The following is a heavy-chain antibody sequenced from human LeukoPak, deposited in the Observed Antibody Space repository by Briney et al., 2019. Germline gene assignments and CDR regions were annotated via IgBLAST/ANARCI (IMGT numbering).Heavy chain of an antibody. CDR3: AKAWGISSTSCYDY. V-gene: IGHV3-43D*03. CDR1: GFTFDDYA. Sequence: PGGSLRLSCAASGFTFDDYAMHWVRQAPGKGLEWVSLISWDGGSTYYADSVKGRFTISRDNSKNSLYLQMNSLRAEDTALYYCAKAWGISSTSCYDYWGQGTLVTVSS. CDR2: ISWDGGST. D-gene: IGHD2-2*01. J-gene: IGHJ4*02.